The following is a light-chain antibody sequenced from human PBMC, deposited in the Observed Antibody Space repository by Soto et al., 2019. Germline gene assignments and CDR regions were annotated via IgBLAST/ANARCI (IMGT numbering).Light chain of an antibody. CDR2: TTS. J-gene: IGKJ5*01. V-gene: IGKV1-12*01. CDR1: QAINSW. CDR3: QQANTFPIT. Sequence: DIQMTQSPSFMSASVGDRVTVTCRASQAINSWLAWYQQKPGKAPKLLIYTTSTLATGVPSRFSGSVSGTDFTLTISSLQPEDFATYYCQQANTFPITFGQGTRLEIK.